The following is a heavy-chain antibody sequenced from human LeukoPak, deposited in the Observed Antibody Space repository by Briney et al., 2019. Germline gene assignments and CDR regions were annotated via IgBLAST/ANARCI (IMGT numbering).Heavy chain of an antibody. D-gene: IGHD5-18*01. V-gene: IGHV4-30-4*01. CDR3: ARGSYSYGIDY. CDR2: IYYSGST. CDR1: GVSISSGDYY. Sequence: KASETLSLTCTVSGVSISSGDYYWSWLRQPPGKGLEWIGYIYYSGSTYYNPSLKSRVAISVDTSKNQFSLKLSSVTAADTAVYYCARGSYSYGIDYWGQGTLVTVSS. J-gene: IGHJ4*02.